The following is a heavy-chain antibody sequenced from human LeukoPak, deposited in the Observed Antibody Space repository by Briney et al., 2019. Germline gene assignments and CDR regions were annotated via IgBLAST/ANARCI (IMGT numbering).Heavy chain of an antibody. D-gene: IGHD3/OR15-3a*01. V-gene: IGHV5-51*01. Sequence: GESLKISCKGSGYSFTNYWIGWVRQMPGKGLEWMGIIYPGDSDTRYSPSFQDRVTISADKSITTAYLQWSSLKASDTAMYYCARHGLEMTPDFWGQGTLVTVSS. J-gene: IGHJ4*02. CDR3: ARHGLEMTPDF. CDR2: IYPGDSDT. CDR1: GYSFTNYW.